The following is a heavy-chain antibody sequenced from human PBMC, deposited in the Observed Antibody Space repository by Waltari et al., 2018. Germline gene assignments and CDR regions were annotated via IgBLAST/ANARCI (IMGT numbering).Heavy chain of an antibody. CDR1: GDSISNSY. J-gene: IGHJ4*02. V-gene: IGHV4-4*07. CDR3: ARDCSGGYCYFGTVDY. Sequence: QLQESGPRLVKPSETLSLTCTVSGDSISNSYWSWIRQPAGKGLEYIGRVFISGTTNYNPSLKSRITMSVDTSKSQFSLKLTSVTAADTAIYYCARDCSGGYCYFGTVDYWGQGILVTVSS. D-gene: IGHD2-15*01. CDR2: VFISGTT.